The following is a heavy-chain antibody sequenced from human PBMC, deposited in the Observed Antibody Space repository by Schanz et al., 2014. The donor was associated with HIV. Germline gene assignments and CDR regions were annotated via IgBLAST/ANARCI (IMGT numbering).Heavy chain of an antibody. Sequence: EQLVESGGGVVQPGRSLRLSCVTSGFTYRNYGMSWVRQAPGKGLEWVSTISAGVGTASYADSVKGRFTISRDNSKKMLFLQMNRLRAEDTAVYYCAIRTPMISFGAFDIWGRGTMVTVSS. CDR1: GFTYRNYG. CDR2: ISAGVGTA. V-gene: IGHV3-23*04. J-gene: IGHJ3*02. CDR3: AIRTPMISFGAFDI. D-gene: IGHD3-16*01.